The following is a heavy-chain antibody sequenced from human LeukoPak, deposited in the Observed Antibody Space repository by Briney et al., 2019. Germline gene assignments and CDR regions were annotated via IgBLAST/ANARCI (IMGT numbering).Heavy chain of an antibody. CDR2: INHSGST. CDR1: GGSFSGYY. J-gene: IGHJ4*02. CDR3: ARGRYCSSTSCANDY. V-gene: IGHV4-34*01. Sequence: SETLSLTCAVYGGSFSGYYWSWIRQPPGKGLEWIGEINHSGSTNYNPSLKSRVTISVDTPKNQFSLKLSSVTAADTAVYYCARGRYCSSTSCANDYWGQGTLVTVSS. D-gene: IGHD2-2*01.